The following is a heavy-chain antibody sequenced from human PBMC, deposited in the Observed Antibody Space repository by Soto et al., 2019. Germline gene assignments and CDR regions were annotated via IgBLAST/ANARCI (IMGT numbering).Heavy chain of an antibody. D-gene: IGHD3-10*01. Sequence: PGGSLRLSCAASGFIVSSNYMTWVRQAPGKGLEWVSLLYSGGATHYAASVKGRFTISSHSSRNTLFLQMNSLRTEDTATYYCVRGRYGSEIHWGQGTKVTVSS. J-gene: IGHJ4*02. CDR2: LYSGGAT. V-gene: IGHV3-53*04. CDR1: GFIVSSNY. CDR3: VRGRYGSEIH.